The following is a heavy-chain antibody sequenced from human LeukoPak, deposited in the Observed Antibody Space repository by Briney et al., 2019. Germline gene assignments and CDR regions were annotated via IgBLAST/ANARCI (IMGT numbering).Heavy chain of an antibody. CDR1: GFTFSSYS. CDR3: ARVRSVGGNPHAFNI. Sequence: PGGSLRLSCAASGFTFSSYSMNWVRQAPGKGLEWASSISSSSSYIYYADSVKGRFTISRDNAKNSLYLQMNSLRVEDTALYYCARVRSVGGNPHAFNIWGQGTMVTVSS. D-gene: IGHD4-23*01. V-gene: IGHV3-21*01. CDR2: ISSSSSYI. J-gene: IGHJ3*02.